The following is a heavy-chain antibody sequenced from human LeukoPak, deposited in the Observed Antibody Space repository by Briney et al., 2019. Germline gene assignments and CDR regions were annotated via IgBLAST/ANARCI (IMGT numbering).Heavy chain of an antibody. CDR1: GGSISSYY. J-gene: IGHJ5*02. CDR2: IYYSGST. CDR3: ARDSSGSTDWFDP. V-gene: IGHV4-59*01. Sequence: SETLSLTCTVSGGSISSYYWSWIRQPPGKGLEWTGYIYYSGSTNYNPSLKSRVTISVDTSKNQFSLKLSSVTAADTAVYYCARDSSGSTDWFDPWGQGTLVTVSS. D-gene: IGHD6-19*01.